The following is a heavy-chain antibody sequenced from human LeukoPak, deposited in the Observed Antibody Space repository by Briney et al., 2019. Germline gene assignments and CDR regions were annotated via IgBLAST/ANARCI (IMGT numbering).Heavy chain of an antibody. CDR1: GFTFSSYA. D-gene: IGHD3-10*01. V-gene: IGHV3-30*04. Sequence: QPGGSLRLSCAASGFTFSSYAMHWVRQAPGKGLEWVAVISYDGSNKYYADSVKGRFTISRDNSKNTLYLQMNSLRAEDTAVYYCARDHGRLVWFGELDYWGQGTLVTVSS. CDR3: ARDHGRLVWFGELDY. J-gene: IGHJ4*02. CDR2: ISYDGSNK.